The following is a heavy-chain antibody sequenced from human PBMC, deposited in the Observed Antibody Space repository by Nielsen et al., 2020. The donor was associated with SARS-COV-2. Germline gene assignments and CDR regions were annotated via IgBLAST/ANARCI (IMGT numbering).Heavy chain of an antibody. Sequence: SETLSLTCSVSGGSIISSTYYWGWIRQPPGKGLEWIATIYYTGSTYYNPSLKSRVSISVDTSKSQFSLKVRSVTAADSAVYYCARDIGSVSPRYDYWGQGILVTVSS. CDR2: IYYTGST. D-gene: IGHD6-19*01. V-gene: IGHV4-39*07. J-gene: IGHJ4*02. CDR3: ARDIGSVSPRYDY. CDR1: GGSIISSTYY.